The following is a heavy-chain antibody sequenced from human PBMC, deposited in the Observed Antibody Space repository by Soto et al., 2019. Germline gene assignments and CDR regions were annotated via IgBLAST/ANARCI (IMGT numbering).Heavy chain of an antibody. J-gene: IGHJ4*02. CDR2: IWYDGSNK. CDR1: RFTFSSYG. Sequence: GGSLRLSCAASRFTFSSYGMNWVRQAPGKGLEWVAGIWYDGSNKYYADSVKGRFTISRDNSKNTLYLQMNSLRAEDTAVYYCAPVPKSPKGYCSSTSCYGLSSWGQGTLVTVSS. V-gene: IGHV3-33*01. D-gene: IGHD2-2*01. CDR3: APVPKSPKGYCSSTSCYGLSS.